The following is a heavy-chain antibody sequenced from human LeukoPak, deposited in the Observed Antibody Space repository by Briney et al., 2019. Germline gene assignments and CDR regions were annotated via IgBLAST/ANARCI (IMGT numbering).Heavy chain of an antibody. V-gene: IGHV4-39*07. CDR1: GGSINNTLFY. Sequence: PSETLSLTCTVSGGSINNTLFYWGWIRQPPGKGLEWIGTVYYDGINYSSPSLKSRVATSVDTSKNQFSLRLSSVTAADTAVYYCARGGYSYGYGILGYWGQGTLVTVSS. CDR3: ARGGYSYGYGILGY. D-gene: IGHD5-18*01. CDR2: VYYDGIN. J-gene: IGHJ4*02.